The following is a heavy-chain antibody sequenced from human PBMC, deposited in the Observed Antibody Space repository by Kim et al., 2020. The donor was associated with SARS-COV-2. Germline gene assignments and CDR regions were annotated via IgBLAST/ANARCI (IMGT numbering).Heavy chain of an antibody. V-gene: IGHV3-9*01. CDR3: AKDTLGYYYGSGSYYYYYYGMDV. J-gene: IGHJ6*02. D-gene: IGHD3-10*01. CDR2: ISWNSGSI. CDR1: GFTFDDYA. Sequence: GGSLRLSCAASGFTFDDYAMHWVRQAPGKGLEWVSGISWNSGSIGYADSVKGRFTISRDNAKNSLYLQMNSLRAEDTALYYCAKDTLGYYYGSGSYYYYYYGMDVWGQGTTVTVSS.